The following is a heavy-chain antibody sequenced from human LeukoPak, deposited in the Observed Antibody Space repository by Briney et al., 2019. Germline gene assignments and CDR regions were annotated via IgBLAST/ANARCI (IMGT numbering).Heavy chain of an antibody. CDR1: GGSISSYY. J-gene: IGHJ6*03. V-gene: IGHV4-4*07. Sequence: SETLSLTCTVSGGSISSYYWSWIRQPAGEGLEWIGRIYTSGSTNYNPSLKSRVTMSVDTSKNQFSLKLSSVTAADTAVYYCARDQGYDSSGYFSYYYYYYMDVWGKGTTVTISS. CDR2: IYTSGST. CDR3: ARDQGYDSSGYFSYYYYYYMDV. D-gene: IGHD3-22*01.